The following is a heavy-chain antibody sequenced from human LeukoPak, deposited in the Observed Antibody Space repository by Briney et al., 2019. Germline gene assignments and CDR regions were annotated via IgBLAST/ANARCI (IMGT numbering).Heavy chain of an antibody. J-gene: IGHJ4*02. CDR1: GYTFTSYG. V-gene: IGHV1-18*04. D-gene: IGHD2-2*01. CDR2: ISAYNGNT. CDR3: ARDLLVSGPEQLLFFSY. Sequence: ASVKVSCKASGYTFTSYGISWVRQAPGQGLEWMGWISAYNGNTNYAQKLQGRDTMTTDTSTSTAYMELRSLRSDDTAVYYCARDLLVSGPEQLLFFSYWGQGTLVTVSS.